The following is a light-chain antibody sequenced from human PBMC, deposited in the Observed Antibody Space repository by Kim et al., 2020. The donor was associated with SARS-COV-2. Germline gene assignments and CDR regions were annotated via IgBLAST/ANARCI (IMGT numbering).Light chain of an antibody. CDR3: QQYGSSLYT. J-gene: IGKJ2*01. CDR2: GAS. CDR1: QSVSSSY. V-gene: IGKV3-20*01. Sequence: LSPGEGATLACRASQSVSSSYLGWYQKKPGQAPRLLIYGASSRATGIPDRFSGSGSGTDFTLTISRLEPEDFAGYYCQQYGSSLYTFGQGTKLEI.